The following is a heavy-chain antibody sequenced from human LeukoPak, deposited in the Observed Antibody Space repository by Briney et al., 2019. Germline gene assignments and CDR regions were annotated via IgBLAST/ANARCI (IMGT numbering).Heavy chain of an antibody. CDR1: GFTFSSYA. CDR3: GRDPNGDYVGAFDF. D-gene: IGHD4-17*01. V-gene: IGHV3-23*01. Sequence: GGSLRLSCAASGFTFSSYAMTWVRQAPGKGLEWVSSIRGSGDGTSYTDSVKGRFTMSRDNSKNTLYLQMNSLRAEDTAIYYCGRDPNGDYVGAFDFWGQGTLVTASS. CDR2: IRGSGDGT. J-gene: IGHJ3*01.